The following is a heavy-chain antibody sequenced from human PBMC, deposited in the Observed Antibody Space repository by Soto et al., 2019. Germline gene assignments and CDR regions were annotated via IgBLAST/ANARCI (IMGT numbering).Heavy chain of an antibody. V-gene: IGHV1-46*01. CDR1: GYTFTSYY. CDR2: INPSGGST. Sequence: GASVKVSCKASGYTFTSYYMHWVRQAPGQGLEWMGIINPSGGSTSYAQKFQGRVTMTRDTSTSTVYMELSSLRSEDTAVYYCARDGGYSSSFVTVPFDYWGQGTLVTVSS. CDR3: ARDGGYSSSFVTVPFDY. D-gene: IGHD6-6*01. J-gene: IGHJ4*02.